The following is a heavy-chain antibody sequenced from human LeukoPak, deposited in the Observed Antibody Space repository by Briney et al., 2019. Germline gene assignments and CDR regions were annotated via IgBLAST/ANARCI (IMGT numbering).Heavy chain of an antibody. V-gene: IGHV4-39*07. D-gene: IGHD5-18*01. Sequence: PSETLSLTCTVSGGSISSNYYYWGWIRQPPGKGLEWIGSIYYSGHTYYNPSLKSRVTISVDTSKNQFSLKLSSVTAADTAVYYCARDLGYSYPADYYYMDVWGKGTTVTVSS. CDR1: GGSISSNYYY. CDR3: ARDLGYSYPADYYYMDV. CDR2: IYYSGHT. J-gene: IGHJ6*03.